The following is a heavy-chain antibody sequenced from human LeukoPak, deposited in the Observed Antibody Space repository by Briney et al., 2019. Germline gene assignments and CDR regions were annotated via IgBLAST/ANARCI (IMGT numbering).Heavy chain of an antibody. V-gene: IGHV4-59*08. CDR3: ARSSGLYYGSGSYYFDY. J-gene: IGHJ4*02. CDR1: GGSISNYY. Sequence: PSETLSLTCTVSGGSISNYYWSWIRQPPGKGLEWIGYIYYSETTNQNSSLKSRVTISVDTSKNQFSLKLSSVTAADTAVYYCARSSGLYYGSGSYYFDYWGQGTLVTVSS. D-gene: IGHD3-10*01. CDR2: IYYSETT.